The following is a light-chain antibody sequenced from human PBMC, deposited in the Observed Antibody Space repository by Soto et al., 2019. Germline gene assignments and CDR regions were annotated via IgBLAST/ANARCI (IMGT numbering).Light chain of an antibody. CDR3: GQYGGSPRT. CDR1: QSVFNNN. CDR2: GAS. V-gene: IGKV3-20*01. J-gene: IGKJ2*01. Sequence: EIVLTQSPGTLSLSPGERATLSCRASQSVFNNNLAWYQQEPGQAPRLLMFGASSRATGIPDRFRGSGSGTHCALTISILEPEDVAIYHVGQYGGSPRTFGQGTKLEIK.